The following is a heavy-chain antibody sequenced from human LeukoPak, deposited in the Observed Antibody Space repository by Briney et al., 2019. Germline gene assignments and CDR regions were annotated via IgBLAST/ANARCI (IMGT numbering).Heavy chain of an antibody. J-gene: IGHJ4*02. CDR2: INHSGST. CDR3: ARGNRVAVVTPFRQRFDY. Sequence: PSETLSLTCAVYGGSFSVYYWSWIRQPPGKGLEWIGEINHSGSTNYNPSLKSRVTISVDTSKNQFSLKLSFVTAADTAVYYCARGNRVAVVTPFRQRFDYWGQGTLVTVSS. V-gene: IGHV4-34*01. CDR1: GGSFSVYY. D-gene: IGHD3-22*01.